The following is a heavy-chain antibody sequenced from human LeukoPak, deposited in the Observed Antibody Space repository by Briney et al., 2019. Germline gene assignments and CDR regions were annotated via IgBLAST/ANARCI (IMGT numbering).Heavy chain of an antibody. J-gene: IGHJ6*03. Sequence: PSETLSLTCTVSGGSISSYYWSWVRQPPGEGLGWVGYIYYSGSTNYNPSLKSRVTISVDTSKNQFSLKLSSVTAADTAVYYCARTRPDYYYYYYMDVWVKATTVTVSS. V-gene: IGHV4-59*01. CDR2: IYYSGST. CDR3: ARTRPDYYYYYYMDV. CDR1: GGSISSYY. D-gene: IGHD2-2*01.